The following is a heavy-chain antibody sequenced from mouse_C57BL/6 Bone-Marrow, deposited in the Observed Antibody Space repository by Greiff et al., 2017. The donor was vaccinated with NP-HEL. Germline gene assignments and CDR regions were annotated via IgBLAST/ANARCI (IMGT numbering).Heavy chain of an antibody. J-gene: IGHJ3*01. Sequence: VQLQQSGAELVRPGASVKLSCTASGFNIKDDYMHWVKQRPEQGLEWIGWIDPENGDTEYASKFQGKATITADTSSNTAYLQLSSLTSEDTAVYYCTTGSNYGTWFAYWGQGTLVTVSA. D-gene: IGHD2-5*01. V-gene: IGHV14-4*01. CDR3: TTGSNYGTWFAY. CDR2: IDPENGDT. CDR1: GFNIKDDY.